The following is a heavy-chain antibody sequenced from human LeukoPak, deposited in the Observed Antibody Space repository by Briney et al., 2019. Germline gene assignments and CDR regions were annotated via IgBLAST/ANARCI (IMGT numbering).Heavy chain of an antibody. V-gene: IGHV1-18*01. D-gene: IGHD3-22*01. CDR3: ARDVTYYYDSSEGYFDY. CDR1: GYTFTSYG. J-gene: IGHJ4*02. Sequence: ASVKVSCKASGYTFTSYGISWVRQAPGQGLEWMGWISAYNGNTNYAQKLQGRVTMTTDTSTSTAYMELRSLRSDDTAVYYCARDVTYYYDSSEGYFDYWGQGTLVTVSS. CDR2: ISAYNGNT.